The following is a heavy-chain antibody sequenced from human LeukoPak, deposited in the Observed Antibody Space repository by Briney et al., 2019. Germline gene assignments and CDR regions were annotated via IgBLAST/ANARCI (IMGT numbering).Heavy chain of an antibody. D-gene: IGHD6-19*01. CDR2: ISYDGSNK. V-gene: IGHV3-30*03. Sequence: GGSLRLSCAASGFTFSSYGMSWVRQAPGKGLEWVAAISYDGSNKNYADSVKGRFTISRDNSKNTLYLQMNSLRAEDTAVYYCARGVRIAVAGYIDYWGQGTLVTVSS. CDR1: GFTFSSYG. J-gene: IGHJ4*02. CDR3: ARGVRIAVAGYIDY.